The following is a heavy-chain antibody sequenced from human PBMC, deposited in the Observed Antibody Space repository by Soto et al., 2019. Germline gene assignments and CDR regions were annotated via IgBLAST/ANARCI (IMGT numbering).Heavy chain of an antibody. J-gene: IGHJ4*02. CDR1: GYTFTSYY. Sequence: GASVKVSCKASGYTFTSYYMHWVRQAPGQGLEWMGIINPSGGSTSYAQKFQGRVTMTRDTSTSTVYMELSSLRSEDTAVYYCARIKSIAVAGTYYFDYWGQGTLVTVSS. D-gene: IGHD6-19*01. CDR3: ARIKSIAVAGTYYFDY. V-gene: IGHV1-46*01. CDR2: INPSGGST.